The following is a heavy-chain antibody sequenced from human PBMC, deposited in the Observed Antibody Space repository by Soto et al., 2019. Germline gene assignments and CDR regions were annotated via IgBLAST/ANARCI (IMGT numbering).Heavy chain of an antibody. CDR3: ARTYSYGSGSSDY. V-gene: IGHV4-30-4*01. CDR1: GGSISSGDYY. Sequence: QVQLQESGPGLVKPSQTLSLTCTVSGGSISSGDYYWSWIRQPPGKGLEWIGYIYYSGSASYNPSLESRVTISVDTSKNQFSLKLSSVTAADTAVYYCARTYSYGSGSSDYWGQGTLVTVSS. J-gene: IGHJ4*02. D-gene: IGHD3-10*01. CDR2: IYYSGSA.